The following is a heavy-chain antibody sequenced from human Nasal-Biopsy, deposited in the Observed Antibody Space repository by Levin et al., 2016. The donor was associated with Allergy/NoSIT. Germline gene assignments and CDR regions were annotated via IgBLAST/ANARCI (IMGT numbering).Heavy chain of an antibody. CDR1: GFTFSSYG. Sequence: GESLKISCAASGFTFSSYGLHWVRQAPGKGLEWVAVVSYDGKTEYYADSVKGRFTISRDNSKNTVSLHLNSLRAEDTAVYYCAKDLPGQWMRIHFWGQGTLVTVSS. CDR3: AKDLPGQWMRIHF. J-gene: IGHJ4*02. D-gene: IGHD5-12*01. V-gene: IGHV3-30*18. CDR2: VSYDGKTE.